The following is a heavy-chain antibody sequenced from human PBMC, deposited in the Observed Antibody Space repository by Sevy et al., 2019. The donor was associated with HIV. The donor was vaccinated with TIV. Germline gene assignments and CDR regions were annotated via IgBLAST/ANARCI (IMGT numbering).Heavy chain of an antibody. V-gene: IGHV3-30*03. CDR1: GFTFGSYG. J-gene: IGHJ4*02. D-gene: IGHD3-22*01. CDR2: ISYDRSNI. Sequence: GESLKISCVASGFTFGSYGMHWVRQTPGKGLEWVALISYDRSNIYYGDSVKGRFTISRDTSKNTLYLEMKSLRPEDTAVYFCARDNSGYYLFEYWGQGTLVTVSS. CDR3: ARDNSGYYLFEY.